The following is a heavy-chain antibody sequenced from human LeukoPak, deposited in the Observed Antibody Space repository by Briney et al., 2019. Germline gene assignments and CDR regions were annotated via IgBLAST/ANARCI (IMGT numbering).Heavy chain of an antibody. D-gene: IGHD6-13*01. J-gene: IGHJ4*02. CDR3: ASSWGSSWYLDY. Sequence: GGSLRLSCVASGWPLSNHWIHWVRQVPGQGLVWVARIISDGSSISYADSVKGRFTISRDNAKNSLYLQMNSLRAEDTALYYCASSWGSSWYLDYWGQGTLVTVSS. CDR1: GWPLSNHW. V-gene: IGHV3-74*01. CDR2: IISDGSSI.